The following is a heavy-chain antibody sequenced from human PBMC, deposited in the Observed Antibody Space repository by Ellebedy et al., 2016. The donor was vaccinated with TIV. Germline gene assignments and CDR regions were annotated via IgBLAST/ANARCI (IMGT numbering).Heavy chain of an antibody. J-gene: IGHJ1*01. CDR2: ISYEGSNQ. D-gene: IGHD2-15*01. CDR3: ARSVIADNPQYFHY. V-gene: IGHV3-30-3*01. Sequence: PGGSLRLSCAASGFSFNSYAMHWVRQAPGKGLEWVAVISYEGSNQKYADSVKGRFTISRDNSKNTLYLQMNSLRAEDTAVYFCARSVIADNPQYFHYWGQGTLVTVAS. CDR1: GFSFNSYA.